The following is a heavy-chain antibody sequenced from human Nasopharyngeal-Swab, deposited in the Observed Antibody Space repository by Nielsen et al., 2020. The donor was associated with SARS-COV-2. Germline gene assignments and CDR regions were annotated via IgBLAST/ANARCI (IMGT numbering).Heavy chain of an antibody. J-gene: IGHJ6*02. CDR1: GGSISSGGYY. Sequence: SETLSLTCTVSGGSISSGGYYWSWIRQHPGKGLEWIGYIYYSGSTNYNPSLKSRVTISVDTSKNQFSLKLSSVTAADTAVYYCARIPGDYYYYYYGMDVWGQGTTVTVSS. D-gene: IGHD1-26*01. V-gene: IGHV4-61*08. CDR3: ARIPGDYYYYYYGMDV. CDR2: IYYSGST.